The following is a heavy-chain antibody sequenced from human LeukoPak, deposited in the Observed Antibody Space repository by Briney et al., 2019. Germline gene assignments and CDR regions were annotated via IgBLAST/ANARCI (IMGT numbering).Heavy chain of an antibody. Sequence: SETLSLTCTVSGDSISSYYWSWIRQPPGKGLEWIGYIYSSGSTNYNPSLKSRVTISVDTSKNQFSLKLSSVTAADTAVYYCARTLVVIGVPHYFDYWGQGTLVTVSS. V-gene: IGHV4-59*08. CDR3: ARTLVVIGVPHYFDY. CDR2: IYSSGST. J-gene: IGHJ4*02. CDR1: GDSISSYY. D-gene: IGHD2-15*01.